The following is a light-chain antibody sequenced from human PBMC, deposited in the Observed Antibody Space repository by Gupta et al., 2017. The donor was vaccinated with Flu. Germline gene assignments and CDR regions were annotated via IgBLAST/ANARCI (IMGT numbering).Light chain of an antibody. CDR1: QSVSSY. Sequence: EIVLQQSPATLSLPPGERATLSCRASQSVSSYLAWYQQKPGQAPRLLIYHASSRATGIPARFSGSGSGTDFTLTIGSLGPVDSAIYYFQQRGSWPPELTFGGGTKVEI. V-gene: IGKV3-11*01. J-gene: IGKJ4*01. CDR2: HAS. CDR3: QQRGSWPPELT.